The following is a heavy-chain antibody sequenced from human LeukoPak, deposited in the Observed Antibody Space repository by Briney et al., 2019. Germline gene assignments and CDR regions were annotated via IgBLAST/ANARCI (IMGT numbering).Heavy chain of an antibody. V-gene: IGHV1-2*02. CDR3: ARDNQYNSASSDYGGTNFDS. J-gene: IGHJ4*02. CDR2: INPNSGGT. Sequence: ASVKVSCKASGYTFTGYYMHWVRQAPGQGLEWMGWINPNSGGTNYAQNFQGRVTMTRDTSISTAYMELSRLRSDDTAMYYCARDNQYNSASSDYGGTNFDSWGQGTLVTVSS. CDR1: GYTFTGYY. D-gene: IGHD4-17*01.